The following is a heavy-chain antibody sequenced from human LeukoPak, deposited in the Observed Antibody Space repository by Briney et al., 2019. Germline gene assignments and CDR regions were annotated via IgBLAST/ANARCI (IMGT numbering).Heavy chain of an antibody. V-gene: IGHV3-53*01. CDR1: GFSVSSIY. CDR2: IFSGGIA. J-gene: IGHJ4*02. CDR3: AREVREFWRGYWE. D-gene: IGHD3-3*01. Sequence: GVSLRLSCAASGFSVSSIYMAWVRPAPGKGLEWLSIIFSGGIAYYADSAKGRFTISRDTSKNTIYLQMTNLRAEDTAVYFWAREVREFWRGYWEWGQGTLVTVS.